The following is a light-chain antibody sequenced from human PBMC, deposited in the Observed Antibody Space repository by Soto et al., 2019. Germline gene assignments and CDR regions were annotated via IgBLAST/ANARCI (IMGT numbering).Light chain of an antibody. Sequence: EIVMTQSPATLSVSPGERATLSCRASHSVSSNLAWYQQKPGQAPRLLIYGASARATGIPARFSGSGSGTEFTLTLSSLQSEDFAVYYCQQYNNWPGTFGRGTKVDIK. CDR3: QQYNNWPGT. CDR2: GAS. CDR1: HSVSSN. V-gene: IGKV3-15*01. J-gene: IGKJ1*01.